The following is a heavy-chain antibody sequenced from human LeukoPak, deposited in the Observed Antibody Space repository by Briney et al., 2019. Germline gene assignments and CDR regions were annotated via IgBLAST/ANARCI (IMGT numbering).Heavy chain of an antibody. CDR2: NASGGAT. CDR1: GFTFSHYA. J-gene: IGHJ4*02. Sequence: PGESLRLSCAASGFTFSHYAMYWVRQAPGKGLEWVSSNASGGATYYADSVKGRFTISRDNSKNTFYLQMNSLTTEDTAVYYCTRPMELYSRDPFYFDSWGQGTLVTVSS. D-gene: IGHD6-13*01. CDR3: TRPMELYSRDPFYFDS. V-gene: IGHV3-23*01.